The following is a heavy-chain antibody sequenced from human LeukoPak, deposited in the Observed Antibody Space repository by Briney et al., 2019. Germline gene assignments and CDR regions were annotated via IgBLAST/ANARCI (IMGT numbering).Heavy chain of an antibody. CDR2: IFYSGST. D-gene: IGHD2-15*01. J-gene: IGHJ4*02. CDR1: GGSISSSSYY. Sequence: SETLSLTCTVSGGSISSSSYYWGWIRQPPGKGLEWIGSIFYSGSTYYNPSLKSRVTISGDTSKSQFSLKLSPVTAADTAVYYCVRLEKVVVPATIDFWGQGTLVTVSS. V-gene: IGHV4-39*01. CDR3: VRLEKVVVPATIDF.